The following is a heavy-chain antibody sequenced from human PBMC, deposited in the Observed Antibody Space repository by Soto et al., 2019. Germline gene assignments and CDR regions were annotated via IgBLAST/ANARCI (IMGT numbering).Heavy chain of an antibody. D-gene: IGHD3-3*01. CDR3: AKDGITIFGVVTSAYNWFDP. J-gene: IGHJ5*02. CDR2: ISGSGGST. Sequence: EVQLLESGGGLVQPGGSLRLSCAASGFTFSSYVMSWVRQAPGKGLEWVSAISGSGGSTYYADSVKGRFTISRDNSKNTLYLQMNSLRAEDTAVYYCAKDGITIFGVVTSAYNWFDPWGQGTLVTVSS. CDR1: GFTFSSYV. V-gene: IGHV3-23*01.